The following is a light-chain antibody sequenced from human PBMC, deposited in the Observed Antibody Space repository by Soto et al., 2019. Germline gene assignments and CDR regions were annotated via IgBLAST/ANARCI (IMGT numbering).Light chain of an antibody. CDR1: QSISSY. J-gene: IGKJ5*01. CDR2: AAS. V-gene: IGKV1-39*01. Sequence: DIQMTQSPSSLSASVGDRVTITCRASQSISSYLNWYQQKPGKAPKFLIFAASSLQSEVPSRFSGSGSGTDFTLTISSLQPEDFATYYCQQSYSTPITFGQGTRLEIK. CDR3: QQSYSTPIT.